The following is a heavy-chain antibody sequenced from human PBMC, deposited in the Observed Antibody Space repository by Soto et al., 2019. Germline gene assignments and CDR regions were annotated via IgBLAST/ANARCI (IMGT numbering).Heavy chain of an antibody. CDR3: ARDHRGICSGGSCYGYYYGMDV. V-gene: IGHV1-3*01. CDR2: INAGNGNT. Sequence: ASVKVSCNASGYTFTSYAMHWVRQAPGQRLEWMGWINAGNGNTKYSQKFQGRVTITRDTSASTAYMELSSLRSEDTAVYYCARDHRGICSGGSCYGYYYGMDVWGQGTTVTVSS. D-gene: IGHD2-15*01. J-gene: IGHJ6*02. CDR1: GYTFTSYA.